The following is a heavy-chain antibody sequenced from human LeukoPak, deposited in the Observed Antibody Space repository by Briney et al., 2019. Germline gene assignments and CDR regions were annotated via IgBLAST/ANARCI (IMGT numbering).Heavy chain of an antibody. J-gene: IGHJ4*02. D-gene: IGHD1-26*01. Sequence: SETLSLNCSLSGGFISSYYWSWIRQPAGKGREWIGCTYSSGNTNYNPSLKSRVTLSVDTSNNQFSLSLSSVTAADTALYYCVRMYSGTYGGVDYWGQGTLVTVSS. CDR3: VRMYSGTYGGVDY. V-gene: IGHV4-4*07. CDR1: GGFISSYY. CDR2: TYSSGNT.